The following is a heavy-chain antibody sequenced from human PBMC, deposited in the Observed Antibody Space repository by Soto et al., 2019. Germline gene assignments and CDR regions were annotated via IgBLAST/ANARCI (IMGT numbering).Heavy chain of an antibody. J-gene: IGHJ4*02. D-gene: IGHD3-3*01. V-gene: IGHV4-30-4*01. CDR2: IYYSGST. Sequence: SETPSLTCTVSGGSISSGDYYWSWIRQPPGKGLEWIGYIYYSGSTYYNPSLKSRVTISVDTSKNQFSLKLSSVTAADTAVYYCARDRPPTTLYDFWSGYSGRALDYWGKGTLVTVSS. CDR3: ARDRPPTTLYDFWSGYSGRALDY. CDR1: GGSISSGDYY.